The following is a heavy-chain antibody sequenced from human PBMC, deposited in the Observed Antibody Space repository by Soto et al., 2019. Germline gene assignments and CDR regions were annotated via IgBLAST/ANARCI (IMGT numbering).Heavy chain of an antibody. CDR3: ARTRYNFDS. J-gene: IGHJ4*02. D-gene: IGHD1-1*01. CDR1: GGSISGGAYS. Sequence: QLQLQESGSGLVKPSQTLYLTCAVSGGSISGGAYSWSWIRQPPGKGLEWIGYIYHSGTTYYHPALRSRVAIAGDTSKRQFSLLLGSVTAADTAIYYCARTRYNFDSWGQGTLVTVSS. CDR2: IYHSGTT. V-gene: IGHV4-30-2*01.